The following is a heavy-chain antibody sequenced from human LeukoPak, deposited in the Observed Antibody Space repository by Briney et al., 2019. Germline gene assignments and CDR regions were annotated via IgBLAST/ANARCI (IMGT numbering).Heavy chain of an antibody. V-gene: IGHV3-30*18. D-gene: IGHD2-21*01. Sequence: GGSLRLSCAASGFTFSSYGMHWVRQAPGKGLEWVAVISYDGSNKYYADSVKGRFTISRDNSKNTLYLQMNSLRAEDTAVYYCAKHSPHYYYYMDAWGKGTTVTISS. CDR2: ISYDGSNK. J-gene: IGHJ6*03. CDR3: AKHSPHYYYYMDA. CDR1: GFTFSSYG.